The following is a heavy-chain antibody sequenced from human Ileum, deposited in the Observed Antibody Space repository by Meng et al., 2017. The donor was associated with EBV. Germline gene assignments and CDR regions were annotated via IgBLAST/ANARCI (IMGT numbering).Heavy chain of an antibody. D-gene: IGHD1-26*01. V-gene: IGHV4-30-4*01. CDR1: GVSTSSGYFH. Sequence: QVARQESGPGLVKPSQTLSLPRAVSGVSTSSGYFHWSWIRQPPGKGLEWIGHSGSTSSNPSLRSRVTISVDTSKNQFSLKVDSATAGDTAVYYCVSYAVGAGGIGYWGQGILVTVSS. CDR3: VSYAVGAGGIGY. CDR2: HSGST. J-gene: IGHJ4*02.